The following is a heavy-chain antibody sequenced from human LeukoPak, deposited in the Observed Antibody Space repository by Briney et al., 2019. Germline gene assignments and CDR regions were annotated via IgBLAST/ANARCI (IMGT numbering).Heavy chain of an antibody. J-gene: IGHJ5*02. CDR2: IYYSGST. CDR1: GGSISSYY. CDR3: AINVRSWFDP. V-gene: IGHV4-59*05. Sequence: SETLSLTCTVSGGSISSYYWSWIRQPPGKGLEWIGSIYYSGSTYYNPSLKSRVTISVDTSKNQFSLKLSSVTAADTAVYYCAINVRSWFDPWGQGTLVTVSS.